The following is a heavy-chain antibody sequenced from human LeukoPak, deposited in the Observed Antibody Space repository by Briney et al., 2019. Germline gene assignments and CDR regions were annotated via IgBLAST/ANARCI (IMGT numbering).Heavy chain of an antibody. CDR2: INPNSGGT. CDR1: GYTFTGYY. V-gene: IGHV1-2*02. J-gene: IGHJ6*02. CDR3: ASMGGYGDYYYGMDV. D-gene: IGHD4-17*01. Sequence: ASVKVSCKASGYTFTGYYMHWVRQAPGQGLEWMGWINPNSGGTNYAQKFQGRVTMTRDTSISTAYMELSRLRSDDTAVYYCASMGGYGDYYYGMDVWGQGTTVTVSS.